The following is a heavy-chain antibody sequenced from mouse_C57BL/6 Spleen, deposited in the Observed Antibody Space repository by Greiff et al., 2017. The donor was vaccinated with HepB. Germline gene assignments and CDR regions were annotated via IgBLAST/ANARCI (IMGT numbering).Heavy chain of an antibody. V-gene: IGHV14-4*01. J-gene: IGHJ1*03. D-gene: IGHD1-1*01. CDR1: GFNIKDDY. Sequence: VQLQQSGAELVRPGASVKLSCTASGFNIKDDYMHWVKQRPEQGLEWIGWIDPENGDTEYAAKFQGKATITADTSSNTAYLQLSSLTSEDTAVYYCTLSSSRYWYFDVWGTGTTVTVSS. CDR2: IDPENGDT. CDR3: TLSSSRYWYFDV.